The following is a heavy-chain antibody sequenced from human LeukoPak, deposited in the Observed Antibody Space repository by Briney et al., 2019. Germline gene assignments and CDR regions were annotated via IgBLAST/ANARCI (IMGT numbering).Heavy chain of an antibody. CDR1: GGSFSGYY. V-gene: IGHV4-34*01. D-gene: IGHD3-22*01. Sequence: SETLSLTCAAYGGSFSGYYWSWIRQPPGKGLEWIGEINHSGSTNYNPSLKSRVTISVDTSKNQFSLKLSSVTAADTAVYYCARGDSSGYYFPHFDYWGQGTLVTVSS. CDR2: INHSGST. CDR3: ARGDSSGYYFPHFDY. J-gene: IGHJ4*02.